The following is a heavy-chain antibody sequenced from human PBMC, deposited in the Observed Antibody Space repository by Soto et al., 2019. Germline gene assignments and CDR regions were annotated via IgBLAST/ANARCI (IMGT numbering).Heavy chain of an antibody. CDR1: GFTLTRSA. V-gene: IGHV1-58*01. CDR2: IVVGSGDT. D-gene: IGHD6-13*01. J-gene: IGHJ6*02. Sequence: SVKVSCKASGFTLTRSAVQWVRQARGQRLEWIGWIVVGSGDTNSAQKFQERVTITRDMSTSIAYIELSSLRSEDTAVYYCAATIIAAVGTGHYYGMDVWGQGTTVTVSS. CDR3: AATIIAAVGTGHYYGMDV.